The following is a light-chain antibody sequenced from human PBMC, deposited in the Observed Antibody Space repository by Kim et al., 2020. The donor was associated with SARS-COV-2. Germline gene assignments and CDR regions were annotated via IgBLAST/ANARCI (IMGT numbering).Light chain of an antibody. CDR2: AAS. CDR3: QQYGSSPQT. V-gene: IGKV3-20*01. CDR1: QSVSSNY. J-gene: IGKJ4*01. Sequence: PGERATLYCRASQSVSSNYLAWDQQKPGQAPRLVIYAASRRATGIPDRFSGRGSGTDFTLTISRLEPEDFAVYYCQQYGSSPQTFGGGTKVDIK.